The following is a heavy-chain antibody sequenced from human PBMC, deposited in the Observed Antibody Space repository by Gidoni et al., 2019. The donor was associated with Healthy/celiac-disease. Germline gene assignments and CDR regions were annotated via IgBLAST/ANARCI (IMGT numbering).Heavy chain of an antibody. Sequence: QVQLVESGGGVVQPGRSLRLSCAASGFTFSSYGMHWVRQAPGKGLEWVAVITYDGSKKYYADSVKGRFTISRDNSKNTLYLQMNSLRAEDTAVYYCAKLLYDYGDPDAFDIWGQGTMVTVSS. D-gene: IGHD4-17*01. CDR3: AKLLYDYGDPDAFDI. J-gene: IGHJ3*02. V-gene: IGHV3-30*18. CDR2: ITYDGSKK. CDR1: GFTFSSYG.